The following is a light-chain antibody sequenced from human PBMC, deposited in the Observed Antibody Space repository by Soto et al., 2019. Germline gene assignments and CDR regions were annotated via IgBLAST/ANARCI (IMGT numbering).Light chain of an antibody. V-gene: IGKV3-20*01. Sequence: EIVLTQSPGTLSLSPGERATLSCRASQRVSSSYLAWYQQKPGQAPRLLIYGASSRATGIPDRFRGSGSETDFTLTITSLQPEDFATYYCQQSYTTPRTFGQGTKVDIK. CDR1: QRVSSSY. CDR2: GAS. J-gene: IGKJ1*01. CDR3: QQSYTTPRT.